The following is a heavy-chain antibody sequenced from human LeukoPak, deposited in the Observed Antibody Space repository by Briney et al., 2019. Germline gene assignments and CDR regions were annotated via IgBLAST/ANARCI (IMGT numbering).Heavy chain of an antibody. J-gene: IGHJ5*02. CDR1: GYTFTGYY. D-gene: IGHD3-10*01. V-gene: IGHV1-2*02. CDR2: INPNSGGT. Sequence: ASVKVSCKASGYTFTGYYMHWVRQAPGQGLEWMGWINPNSGGTNYAQKFQGRVTMTRNTSISTAYMELSSLRSEDTAVYYCARGTRRESPWLWFRELMSKWFDPWGQGTLVTVSS. CDR3: ARGTRRESPWLWFRELMSKWFDP.